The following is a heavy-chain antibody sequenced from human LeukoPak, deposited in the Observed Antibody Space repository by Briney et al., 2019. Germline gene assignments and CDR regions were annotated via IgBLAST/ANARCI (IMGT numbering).Heavy chain of an antibody. Sequence: GGSLRLSCAVSGFTFSSNYMSWVRQAPGKGLEGVSVIYTGGTTYYSDSVKGRFTISRDNSKNTLYLQMNSLRAEDTAVYYCARDPSRAGDYFMDVWGKGTTVTVSS. J-gene: IGHJ6*03. D-gene: IGHD6-19*01. CDR3: ARDPSRAGDYFMDV. CDR1: GFTFSSNY. CDR2: IYTGGTT. V-gene: IGHV3-66*02.